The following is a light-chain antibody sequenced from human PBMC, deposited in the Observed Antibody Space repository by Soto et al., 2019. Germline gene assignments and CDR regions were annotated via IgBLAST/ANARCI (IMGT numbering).Light chain of an antibody. CDR2: AVS. CDR1: QSVRSTY. J-gene: IGKJ4*01. CDR3: QQYGNSLVT. Sequence: EIVLTQSPGTLSLSPGERATLSCRASQSVRSTYLAWYQQKPGQAPRLLIYAVSSRATGIPDRFSGSGSGTDLTLTISRLEPEDFAVYYCQQYGNSLVTFGGGTKVEIK. V-gene: IGKV3-20*01.